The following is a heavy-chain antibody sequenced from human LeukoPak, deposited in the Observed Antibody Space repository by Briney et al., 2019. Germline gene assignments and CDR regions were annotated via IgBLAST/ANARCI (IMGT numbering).Heavy chain of an antibody. J-gene: IGHJ4*02. CDR3: ARHRGGRFSGSYCDY. Sequence: SETLSLTCTVSGGSISSYYWSWIRQSPGRGLEWVGYIYDTGSTNYNPTLKSRVTTSVDTSKNQFSLTLSSVAAADTAVYYCARHRGGRFSGSYCDYWGQGTLVTVSS. CDR1: GGSISSYY. CDR2: IYDTGST. V-gene: IGHV4-59*08. D-gene: IGHD1-26*01.